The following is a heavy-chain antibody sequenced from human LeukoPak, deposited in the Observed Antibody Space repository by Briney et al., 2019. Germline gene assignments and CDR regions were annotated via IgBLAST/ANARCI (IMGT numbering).Heavy chain of an antibody. CDR1: GGSFSGYY. CDR3: ARELYYYDSSGYYPFDY. J-gene: IGHJ4*02. CDR2: INHSGST. Sequence: PSETLSLTCAVYGGSFSGYYWSWIRQPPGKGLEWIGEINHSGSTNYNPPLKSRVTISVDTSKNQFSLKLSSVTAADTAVYYCARELYYYDSSGYYPFDYWGQGTLVTVSS. D-gene: IGHD3-22*01. V-gene: IGHV4-34*01.